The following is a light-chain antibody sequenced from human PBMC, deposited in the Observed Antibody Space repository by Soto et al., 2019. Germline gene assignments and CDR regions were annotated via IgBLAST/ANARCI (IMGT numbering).Light chain of an antibody. CDR1: TSDVGSYNL. CDR3: CSYAGIWV. Sequence: QSVLTQPASVSGSPGQSITISCTGTTSDVGSYNLVSWYQQHPGKAPKLMIYEGSKRPSGVSNRFSGTKSGNTASLTITGLHAEDEADYYCCSYAGIWVFGGGTQLPVL. V-gene: IGLV2-23*01. J-gene: IGLJ3*02. CDR2: EGS.